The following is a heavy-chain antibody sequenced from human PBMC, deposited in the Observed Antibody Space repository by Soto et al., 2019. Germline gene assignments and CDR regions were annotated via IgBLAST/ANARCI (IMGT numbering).Heavy chain of an antibody. V-gene: IGHV3-30*18. J-gene: IGHJ6*02. Sequence: QEQLVESGGGVVQPGRSLRLSCADSGFTFSSYGMHWVRQAPVKGLEWVAFISYDGSEKYYADSVKGRFTISRDNSKNTLYLQMNSLRAEDTAVFYCAKAGAPTYNYYGVEVWGQGTTVTVSS. D-gene: IGHD1-1*01. CDR1: GFTFSSYG. CDR2: ISYDGSEK. CDR3: AKAGAPTYNYYGVEV.